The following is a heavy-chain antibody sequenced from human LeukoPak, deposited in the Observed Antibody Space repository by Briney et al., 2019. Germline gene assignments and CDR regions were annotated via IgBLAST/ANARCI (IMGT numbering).Heavy chain of an antibody. CDR1: GFTFDDYA. CDR3: AKDRRSGNPTTDAFDI. J-gene: IGHJ3*02. CDR2: ISWNSGSI. D-gene: IGHD3-3*01. V-gene: IGHV3-9*01. Sequence: PGRSLRLSCAASGFTFDDYAMHWVRQAPGKGLEWVSGISWNSGSIGYADSVKGRFTISRDNAKNSLYLQMNSLRAEDTALYYCAKDRRSGNPTTDAFDIWGQGTMVTVSS.